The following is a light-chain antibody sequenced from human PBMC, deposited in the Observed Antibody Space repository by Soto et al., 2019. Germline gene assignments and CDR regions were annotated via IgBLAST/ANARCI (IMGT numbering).Light chain of an antibody. CDR1: GSDVGNYVF. Sequence: QSALTQPASVSGSPGQSITISCTGTGSDVGNYVFVSWYQQYPGKAPKLIIFEVSNRPSGVSDRFSGSKSGNTASLSISGLQSEDEADYYCVSYTSTSTLVFGTGTKLTVL. CDR2: EVS. V-gene: IGLV2-14*01. J-gene: IGLJ1*01. CDR3: VSYTSTSTLV.